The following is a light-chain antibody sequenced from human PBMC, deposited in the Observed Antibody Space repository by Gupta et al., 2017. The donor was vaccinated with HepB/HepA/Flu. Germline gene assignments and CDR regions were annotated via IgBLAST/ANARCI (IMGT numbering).Light chain of an antibody. CDR3: QQRHSSPIT. Sequence: EIVLTQSPGTLCLSPGERATLSCRASQSVSGNYIAWYQHKPGQSPRLLIYSASRGATGVPDRFSGSGSETEFTLTIARREPEDFAVYYCQQRHSSPITFGQGTQMEI. J-gene: IGKJ5*01. CDR1: QSVSGNY. CDR2: SAS. V-gene: IGKV3-20*01.